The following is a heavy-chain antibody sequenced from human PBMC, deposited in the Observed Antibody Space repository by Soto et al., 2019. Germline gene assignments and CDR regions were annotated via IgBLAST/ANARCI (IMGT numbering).Heavy chain of an antibody. CDR3: ARLTSYDSSAYYGS. Sequence: EVQLVESGGGLVKTGGSLRLSCAASGFTFSSYSMNWVRQAPGKGLEWVSSISSSSSYIYYADSVKGRFTISRDNAKNSLYLQMNSLRAEDTAVYYCARLTSYDSSAYYGSWGQGTLVTVSS. CDR1: GFTFSSYS. CDR2: ISSSSSYI. J-gene: IGHJ5*02. V-gene: IGHV3-21*01. D-gene: IGHD3-22*01.